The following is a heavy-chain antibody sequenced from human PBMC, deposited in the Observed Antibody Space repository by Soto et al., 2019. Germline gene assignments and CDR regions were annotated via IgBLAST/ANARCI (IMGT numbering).Heavy chain of an antibody. CDR1: GFTFSSYA. J-gene: IGHJ3*02. V-gene: IGHV3-23*01. CDR3: AKALAYGHHGLGEDAFDI. D-gene: IGHD3-10*01. CDR2: ISGSGGST. Sequence: GGSLRLSCAASGFTFSSYAMSWVRQAPGKGLEWVSAISGSGGSTYYADSVKGRFTISRDNSKNTLYLQMNSLRAEDTAVYYCAKALAYGHHGLGEDAFDIWGQGTMVTVSS.